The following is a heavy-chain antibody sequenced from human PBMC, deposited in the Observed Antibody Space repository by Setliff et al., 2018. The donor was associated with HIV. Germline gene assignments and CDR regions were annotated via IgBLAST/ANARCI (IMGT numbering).Heavy chain of an antibody. D-gene: IGHD3-22*01. CDR1: GFTFSTYA. Sequence: LRLSCVASGFTFSTYAMSWVRQAPGKGLEWVSGIRNKVNSYTTEYVASVKGRFTISRDDSENSLYLQMNSLKTEDTAVYYCARGPASGDYSYYFDYWGQGTLVTVSS. J-gene: IGHJ4*02. CDR2: IRNKVNSYTT. CDR3: ARGPASGDYSYYFDY. V-gene: IGHV3-72*01.